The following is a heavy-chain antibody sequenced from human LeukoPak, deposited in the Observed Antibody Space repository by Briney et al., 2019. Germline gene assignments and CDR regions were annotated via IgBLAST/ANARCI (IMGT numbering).Heavy chain of an antibody. V-gene: IGHV3-66*01. CDR2: IFAGGNA. CDR1: EFTVGSFY. D-gene: IGHD7-27*01. CDR3: AKDVHNWGFDS. Sequence: GGSLRLSFPASEFTVGSFYRSWVRRPPGRGLERSSVIFAGGNAYTADSLKGGCTISRDNFTNTLYLQMNSLRAEDTAVYYCAKDVHNWGFDSWGQGAQVTVSS. J-gene: IGHJ4*02.